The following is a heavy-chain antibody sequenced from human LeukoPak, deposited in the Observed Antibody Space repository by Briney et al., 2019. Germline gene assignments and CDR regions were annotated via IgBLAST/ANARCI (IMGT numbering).Heavy chain of an antibody. CDR3: AKGGYSYGYGLYFDY. D-gene: IGHD5-18*01. CDR2: ISGSGGST. V-gene: IGHV3-23*01. J-gene: IGHJ4*02. Sequence: QAGGSLRLSCAASGFTFSSYAMSWVRQAPGKGLEWVSAISGSGGSTYYADSVKGRFTISRDNSKNTLYLQMNSLRAEDTAVYYCAKGGYSYGYGLYFDYWGQGTLVTVSS. CDR1: GFTFSSYA.